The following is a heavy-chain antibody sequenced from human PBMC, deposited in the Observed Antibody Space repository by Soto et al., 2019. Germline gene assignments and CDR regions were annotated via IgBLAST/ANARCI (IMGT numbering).Heavy chain of an antibody. CDR1: GYTFTSYG. J-gene: IGHJ6*03. V-gene: IGHV1-18*01. Sequence: ASVKVSCQASGYTFTSYGISWVRQAPGQGLEWMGWISAYNGNTNYAQKLQGRVTMTTDTSTSTAYMELRSLRSDDTAVYYCARLYDFWSGYGHYYYMDVWGKGTTVTVSS. CDR2: ISAYNGNT. D-gene: IGHD3-3*01. CDR3: ARLYDFWSGYGHYYYMDV.